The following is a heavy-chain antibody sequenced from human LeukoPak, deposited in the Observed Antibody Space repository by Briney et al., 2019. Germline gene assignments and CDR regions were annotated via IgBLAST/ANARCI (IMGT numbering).Heavy chain of an antibody. D-gene: IGHD3-22*01. CDR1: GGSISSGDYY. CDR2: IYYSGSA. Sequence: SETLSLTCTVSGGSISSGDYYWSWIRQHPGKGLEWIGNIYYSGSAYYNPSLKSRVTISVDTSKNQFSLKLSSVTAADTAVYYCARIVVLKRSFDYWGQGTLVTVSS. CDR3: ARIVVLKRSFDY. V-gene: IGHV4-31*03. J-gene: IGHJ4*02.